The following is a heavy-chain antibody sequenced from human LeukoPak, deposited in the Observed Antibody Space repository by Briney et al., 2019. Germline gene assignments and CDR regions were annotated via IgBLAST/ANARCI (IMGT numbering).Heavy chain of an antibody. CDR3: VKWVLSGWSTGAFDI. CDR2: IGSTSSYI. V-gene: IGHV3-21*04. J-gene: IGHJ3*02. CDR1: ESTFRDKT. Sequence: PGGSLRFSFAPPESTFRDKTLNGFGQVPGKGLDWFPPIGSTSSYIYYADSVKGRFTISRDNSKNTVYLQMNSLRAEDTAVYYCVKWVLSGWSTGAFDIWGQGTMVTVSS. D-gene: IGHD6-19*01.